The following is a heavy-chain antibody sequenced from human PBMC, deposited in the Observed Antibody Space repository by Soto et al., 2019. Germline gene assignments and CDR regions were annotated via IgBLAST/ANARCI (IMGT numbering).Heavy chain of an antibody. J-gene: IGHJ4*02. CDR3: ARDLGSGYDPGDY. CDR2: IIPLFGTT. D-gene: IGHD5-12*01. V-gene: IGHV1-69*14. CDR1: GDTFSGYS. Sequence: QVHLVQSGAEVKKPGSSVKVSCKASGDTFSGYSISWVRQAPGQGLEWMGGIIPLFGTTNYAQRFQDRVTITADISTSTAYMELSSLKSEDTAIYYCARDLGSGYDPGDYWGQGTLVIVSS.